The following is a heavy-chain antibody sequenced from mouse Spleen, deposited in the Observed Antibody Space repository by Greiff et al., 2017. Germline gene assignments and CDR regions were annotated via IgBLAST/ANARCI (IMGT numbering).Heavy chain of an antibody. J-gene: IGHJ4*01. V-gene: IGHV1-52*01. CDR2: IDPSDSET. CDR3: ARDYDYRYAMDY. D-gene: IGHD2-4*01. CDR1: GYTFTSYW. Sequence: QVQLQQPGAELVRPGSSVKLSCKASGYTFTSYWMHWVKQRPIQGLEWIGNIDPSDSETHYNQKFKDKATLTVDKSSSTAYMQLSSLTSEDSAVYYCARDYDYRYAMDYWGQGTSVTVSS.